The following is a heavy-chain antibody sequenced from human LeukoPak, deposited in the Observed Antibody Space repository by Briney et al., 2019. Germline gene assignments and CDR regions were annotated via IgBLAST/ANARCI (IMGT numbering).Heavy chain of an antibody. Sequence: PSETLSLTCAVYGGSFSGYYWGWIRQPPGKGLEWIGEINHSGSTNYNPSLKSRVTISVDTSKNQFSLKLSSVTAADTAVYYCARARLPGYSGYDFWGQGTLVTVSS. D-gene: IGHD5-12*01. CDR1: GGSFSGYY. CDR2: INHSGST. CDR3: ARARLPGYSGYDF. V-gene: IGHV4-34*01. J-gene: IGHJ4*02.